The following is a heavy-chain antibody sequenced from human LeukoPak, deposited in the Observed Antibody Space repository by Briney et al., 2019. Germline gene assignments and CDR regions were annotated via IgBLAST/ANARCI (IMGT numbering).Heavy chain of an antibody. V-gene: IGHV3-30*04. CDR2: ISYDGSNK. CDR1: GFTFSSYA. J-gene: IGHJ4*02. CDR3: ARGIRIAVAGNIDY. Sequence: SGRSLRLSCAASGFTFSSYAIHWVRQAPGKGPEWEVAISYDGSNKNYADSVKGRFTISRDNSKNTLYLQMNSLSAEDTAVYYCARGIRIAVAGNIDYWGQGTLVTVSS. D-gene: IGHD6-19*01.